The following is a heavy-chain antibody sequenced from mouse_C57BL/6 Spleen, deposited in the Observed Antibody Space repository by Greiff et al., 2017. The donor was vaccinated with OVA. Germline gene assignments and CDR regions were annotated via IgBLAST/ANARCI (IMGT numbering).Heavy chain of an antibody. CDR1: GFTFSSYA. Sequence: EVMLVESGGGLVKPGGSLKLSCAASGFTFSSYAMSWVRQTPEKRLEWVATISDGGSYTYYPDNVKGRFTISRDNAKNNLYLQMSHLKSEDTAMYYCARDRDYYGSSSYYFDYWGQGTTLTVSS. CDR3: ARDRDYYGSSSYYFDY. J-gene: IGHJ2*01. CDR2: ISDGGSYT. D-gene: IGHD1-1*01. V-gene: IGHV5-4*01.